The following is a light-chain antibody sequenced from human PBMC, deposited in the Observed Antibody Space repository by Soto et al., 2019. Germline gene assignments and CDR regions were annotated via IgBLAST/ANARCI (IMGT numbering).Light chain of an antibody. V-gene: IGKV3-11*01. CDR3: QQRSDWPLT. CDR2: DTS. CDR1: RSVSGY. J-gene: IGKJ5*01. Sequence: VLTQPPSASGSPGESATLSCRAGRSVSGYLXXHXXKXXXXXRXXXYDTSVNPADIPARLSGSASSTDFTLMISSLEPEDFAVYYCQQRSDWPLTIGQATPLGI.